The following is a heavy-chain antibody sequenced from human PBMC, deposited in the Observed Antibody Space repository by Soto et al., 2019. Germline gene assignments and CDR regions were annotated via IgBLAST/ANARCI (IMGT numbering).Heavy chain of an antibody. V-gene: IGHV3-74*01. Sequence: EVQLVESGGGLVQPGGSLRLSYAASGFTFSSYWMHWVRQAPGKGLVWVSRINSDGSSTSYVDSVKGRFTISRDNAKNTLYLQMNSLRAEDTAVYYCARMWAVAGLYYYYGMDVWGQGTTVTVSS. CDR2: INSDGSST. CDR1: GFTFSSYW. D-gene: IGHD6-19*01. J-gene: IGHJ6*02. CDR3: ARMWAVAGLYYYYGMDV.